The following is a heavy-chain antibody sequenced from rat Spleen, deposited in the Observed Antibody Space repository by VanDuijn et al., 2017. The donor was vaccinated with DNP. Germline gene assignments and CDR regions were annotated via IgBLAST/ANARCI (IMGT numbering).Heavy chain of an antibody. J-gene: IGHJ2*01. Sequence: EVQLVESGGGLVQPGRSLKLSCAASGFTFSNYGMAWVRQAPTKGLEWVASITNSGGSTYYRASVKGRFTISRDNAKSTLYLQMDSLRSEDTATYYCVRHRPYSNYFDNWGHGVMVTVSS. CDR3: VRHRPYSNYFDN. CDR2: ITNSGGST. D-gene: IGHD1-8*01. V-gene: IGHV5S13*01. CDR1: GFTFSNYG.